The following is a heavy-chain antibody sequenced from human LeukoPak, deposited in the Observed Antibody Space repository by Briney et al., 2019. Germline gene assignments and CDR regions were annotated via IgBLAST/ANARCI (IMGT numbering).Heavy chain of an antibody. J-gene: IGHJ6*04. Sequence: ASVKVSCKASGYTFTSYGISWVRQAPGQGLEWMGWISAYNGNTNYAQKLQGRVTMTTDTSTSTAYMELRSLRSDDTAVYYCARGYHYYGSGSSPRWVDVWGKGTTVTISS. CDR2: ISAYNGNT. V-gene: IGHV1-18*01. D-gene: IGHD3-10*01. CDR3: ARGYHYYGSGSSPRWVDV. CDR1: GYTFTSYG.